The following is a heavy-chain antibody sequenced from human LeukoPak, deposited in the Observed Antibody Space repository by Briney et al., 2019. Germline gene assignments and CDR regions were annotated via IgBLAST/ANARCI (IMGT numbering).Heavy chain of an antibody. CDR2: IKSKTDGGTT. V-gene: IGHV3-15*01. D-gene: IGHD1-26*01. Sequence: PGGSLRLSCAASGFIFTNAWMSWVRQAPGKGLEWVGRIKSKTDGGTTDYAAPVKGRCTISRDDSKKTLYLQMNSLQIEDTAVYYCTTDPEEWDLLQTDFDYWGQGTLVTVSS. CDR1: GFIFTNAW. J-gene: IGHJ4*02. CDR3: TTDPEEWDLLQTDFDY.